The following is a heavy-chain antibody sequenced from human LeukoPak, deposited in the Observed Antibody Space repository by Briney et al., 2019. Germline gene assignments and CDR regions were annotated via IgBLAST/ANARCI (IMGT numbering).Heavy chain of an antibody. CDR1: GFTFSSYW. D-gene: IGHD1-26*01. J-gene: IGHJ4*02. CDR2: INSDGSST. Sequence: GGSLRLSCAASGFTFSSYWMHWVRQAPGKGLVWVTRINSDGSSTSYADSVKGRFTISRDNAKNTLYLQMNSLRAEDTAVYYCGRDGRATAFDYWGQGTLVTVSS. V-gene: IGHV3-74*01. CDR3: GRDGRATAFDY.